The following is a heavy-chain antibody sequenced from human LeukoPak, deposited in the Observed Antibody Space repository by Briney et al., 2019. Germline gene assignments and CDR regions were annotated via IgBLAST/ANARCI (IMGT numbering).Heavy chain of an antibody. J-gene: IGHJ5*02. D-gene: IGHD4-17*01. CDR1: GFTFSSYG. CDR3: AKEGGDYAWRTPYNWFAP. V-gene: IGHV3-33*06. Sequence: PGGSLRLSCAASGFTFSSYGMHWVRQAPGKGLEWVAVIWYDGNNKYYADSVKGRFTISRDNSKNTLYLQMNSLRAEDTAVYYCAKEGGDYAWRTPYNWFAPWGQGTLVTVSS. CDR2: IWYDGNNK.